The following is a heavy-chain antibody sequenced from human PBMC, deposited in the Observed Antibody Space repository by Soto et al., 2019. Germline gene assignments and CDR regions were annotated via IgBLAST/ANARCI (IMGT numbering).Heavy chain of an antibody. D-gene: IGHD6-13*01. Sequence: PSETLSLTCTVSGGSISSGDYYWSWIRQPPGKGLEWIGYIYYSGSTYYNPSLKSRVTISVDTSKNQFSLKLSSVTAADTAVYYCARVVAAAGTDYYYGMDVWGQGTTVTVSS. CDR3: ARVVAAAGTDYYYGMDV. CDR2: IYYSGST. CDR1: GGSISSGDYY. V-gene: IGHV4-30-4*01. J-gene: IGHJ6*02.